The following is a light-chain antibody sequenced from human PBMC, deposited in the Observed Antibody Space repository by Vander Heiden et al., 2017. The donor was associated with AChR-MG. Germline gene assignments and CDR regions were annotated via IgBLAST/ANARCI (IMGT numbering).Light chain of an antibody. V-gene: IGLV2-23*02. Sequence: QSALTQPASVSGSPGQSITISCTGSSSNVGSYNLVSWYQQHPGKAPKRMSYDVSKRPSGVSNRLSGSRYGNTASLIISGLQAEDDAHDYCCSYAGTRTCVFGGGTKLTVL. CDR2: DVS. CDR3: CSYAGTRTCV. CDR1: SSNVGSYNL. J-gene: IGLJ3*02.